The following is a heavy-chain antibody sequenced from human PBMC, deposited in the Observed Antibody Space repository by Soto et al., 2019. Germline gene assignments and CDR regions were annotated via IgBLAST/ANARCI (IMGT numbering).Heavy chain of an antibody. CDR3: TRPIRGSPEDV. V-gene: IGHV3-7*05. Sequence: EVQLVESGGGLVQPGGSLRLSCEASGFTFSAYWMGWVRQAAGTGLQWVATIKTDASEKYYVDSVTGRFTISRDNDKNSLYLQLNTLRAEDTGVYYCTRPIRGSPEDVWGQGTTVTVSS. CDR1: GFTFSAYW. D-gene: IGHD1-20*01. J-gene: IGHJ6*02. CDR2: IKTDASEK.